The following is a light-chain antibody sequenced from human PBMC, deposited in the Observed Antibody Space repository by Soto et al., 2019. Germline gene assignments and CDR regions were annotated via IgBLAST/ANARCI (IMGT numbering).Light chain of an antibody. V-gene: IGKV1-39*01. J-gene: IGKJ4*01. CDR2: AAS. CDR3: QQSYSTPLT. CDR1: QSINSY. Sequence: DIQMTQSPSSLSASVGDRVTITCRASQSINSYLNWYQQKPGKAPKLLIYAASTLQTGVPSRFSGRGSVTDFTLTISSLQPDDFASYYCQQSYSTPLTFGGGTKVEIK.